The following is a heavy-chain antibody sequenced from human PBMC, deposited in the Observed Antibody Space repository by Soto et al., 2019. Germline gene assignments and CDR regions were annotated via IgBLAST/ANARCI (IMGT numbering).Heavy chain of an antibody. CDR1: GSRFSNYV. Sequence: SVKVSCKVSGSRFSNYVISWVRQAPGHGLEWLGRIIPIFNSTKYAQSFQGRVTITRDTSASTAYMELSSLRSEDTAVYYCARAGMYSSSWYVPPWGQGTLVTVSS. J-gene: IGHJ5*02. CDR3: ARAGMYSSSWYVPP. D-gene: IGHD6-13*01. CDR2: IIPIFNST. V-gene: IGHV1-69*05.